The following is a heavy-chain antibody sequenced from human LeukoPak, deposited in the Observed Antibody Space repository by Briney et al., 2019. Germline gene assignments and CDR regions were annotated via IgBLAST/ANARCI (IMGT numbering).Heavy chain of an antibody. Sequence: GGSLRLSCAASGFTVSSKYMSCVRQAPGKGLEWVSVIYNGGSTNYADSVKGRFTISRDNSKNTLDLQMNSLRAEDTAVYFCARASQWLAFDYWGQGTLVTVSS. V-gene: IGHV3-66*01. D-gene: IGHD6-19*01. CDR2: IYNGGST. J-gene: IGHJ4*02. CDR3: ARASQWLAFDY. CDR1: GFTVSSKY.